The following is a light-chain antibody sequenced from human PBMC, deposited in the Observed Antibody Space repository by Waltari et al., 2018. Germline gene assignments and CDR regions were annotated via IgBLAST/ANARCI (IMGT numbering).Light chain of an antibody. CDR1: SGHSSYA. Sequence: QLVLTQSPSASASLGASVKLTCTLSSGHSSYAIAWHQQQPEKGPRYLMKLNSDGSHSKGDGIPDRFSCSSSGAERYLTISSLQSEDEADYYWQTWGTGKGVFGGGTKLTVL. V-gene: IGLV4-69*01. CDR3: QTWGTGKGV. J-gene: IGLJ3*02. CDR2: LNSDGSH.